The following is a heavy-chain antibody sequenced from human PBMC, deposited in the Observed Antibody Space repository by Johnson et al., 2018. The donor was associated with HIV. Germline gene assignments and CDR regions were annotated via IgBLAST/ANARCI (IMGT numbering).Heavy chain of an antibody. V-gene: IGHV3-15*01. CDR2: IKGKTDGGTT. J-gene: IGHJ3*02. Sequence: VQLVESGGDLVQPGGSLRLSCIGSGFTFSHNWLSWVRQAPGKGLEWVGRIKGKTDGGTTDYAAPVKGRFTISRSESKNTLYLQMNSLKIEDTAVYYCATVVVITQDAFDIWGQGTMVTVSS. D-gene: IGHD3-22*01. CDR1: GFTFSHNW. CDR3: ATVVVITQDAFDI.